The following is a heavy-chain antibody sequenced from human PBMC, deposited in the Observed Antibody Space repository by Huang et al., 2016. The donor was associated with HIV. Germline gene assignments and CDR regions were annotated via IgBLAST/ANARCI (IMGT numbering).Heavy chain of an antibody. Sequence: QLRESGPGLVTPSETLSLTCSASGPPMTSSSFYWGWFRQPPGRGLEWIGSVYFLGNTYDHPSLKSRVTISIDTANKQYSMRLTSVTAADTAVYFCAREVRSVDTDRPDGYYYRGLDVWGQGTTVIVSS. V-gene: IGHV4-39*02. CDR1: GPPMTSSSFY. CDR2: VYFLGNT. J-gene: IGHJ6*02. D-gene: IGHD2-2*03. CDR3: AREVRSVDTDRPDGYYYRGLDV.